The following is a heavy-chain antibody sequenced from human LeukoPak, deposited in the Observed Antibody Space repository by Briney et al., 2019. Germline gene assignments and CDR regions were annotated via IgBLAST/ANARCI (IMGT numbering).Heavy chain of an antibody. J-gene: IGHJ4*02. D-gene: IGHD2-21*02. CDR2: ISSSGSTI. CDR3: ARGMVVTAILYY. V-gene: IGHV3-48*03. Sequence: AGGSLRLSCAASGFTFSSYEMNWVRQAPGKGLEWVSYISSSGSTIYYADSVKGRFTISRDNAKNSLYLQMNSLRAEDTAVYYCARGMVVTAILYYWGQGTLVTVSS. CDR1: GFTFSSYE.